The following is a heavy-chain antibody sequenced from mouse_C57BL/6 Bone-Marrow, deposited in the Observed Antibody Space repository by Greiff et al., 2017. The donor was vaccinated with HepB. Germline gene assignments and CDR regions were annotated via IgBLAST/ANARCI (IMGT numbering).Heavy chain of an antibody. V-gene: IGHV5-4*01. CDR1: GFTFSSYA. Sequence: EVQLVESGGGLVKPGGSLKLSCAASGFTFSSYAMSWVRQTPEKRLEWVATISDGGSYTYYPDNVKGRFTISRDNAKNNLYLQMSHLKSEDTAMYYCARESGRENAMDYWGQGTSVTVSS. D-gene: IGHD1-1*01. CDR2: ISDGGSYT. CDR3: ARESGRENAMDY. J-gene: IGHJ4*01.